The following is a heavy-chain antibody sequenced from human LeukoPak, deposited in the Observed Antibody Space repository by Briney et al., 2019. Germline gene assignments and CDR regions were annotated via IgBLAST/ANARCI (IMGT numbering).Heavy chain of an antibody. D-gene: IGHD4-17*01. J-gene: IGHJ4*02. Sequence: GGSLRLSCAASGFTFSSYSMNWVRQAPGKGLEWVSSISGISSYIYYADSLKGRFTISRENAKNSLYLQMNSLKAEDTAVYDGAREGYGDYHFDYWGQGSLVTVSS. CDR2: ISGISSYI. V-gene: IGHV3-21*01. CDR3: AREGYGDYHFDY. CDR1: GFTFSSYS.